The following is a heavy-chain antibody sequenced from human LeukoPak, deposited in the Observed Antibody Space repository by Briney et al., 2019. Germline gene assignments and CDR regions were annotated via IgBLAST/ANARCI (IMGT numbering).Heavy chain of an antibody. CDR2: ISPNSGGT. D-gene: IGHD3-22*01. CDR3: ARDLPGYYYDSSGYPHPIAFDI. J-gene: IGHJ3*02. Sequence: ASVKVSCKASGYTFTGYYMHWVRQAPGPGLEWMGWISPNSGGTNYAQKFQGRVTMTRDTSISTAYMELSRLLSDDTAVYYCARDLPGYYYDSSGYPHPIAFDIGGQGTMVTVSS. V-gene: IGHV1-2*02. CDR1: GYTFTGYY.